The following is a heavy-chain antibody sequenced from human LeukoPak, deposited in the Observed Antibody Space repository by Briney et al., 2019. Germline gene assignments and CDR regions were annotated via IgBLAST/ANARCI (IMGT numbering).Heavy chain of an antibody. CDR2: ISYDGSNK. D-gene: IGHD6-19*01. V-gene: IGHV3-30*18. CDR1: GFTFSSYG. Sequence: PGRSLRLSCAASGFTFSSYGMHWVRQAPGKGLEWVAVISYDGSNKYYADSVKGRFTISRDNSKNTLYLQMNSLRAEDTAVYYCAKDLDSSGWFYYYYYGMDVWGQGTTVTVSS. CDR3: AKDLDSSGWFYYYYYGMDV. J-gene: IGHJ6*02.